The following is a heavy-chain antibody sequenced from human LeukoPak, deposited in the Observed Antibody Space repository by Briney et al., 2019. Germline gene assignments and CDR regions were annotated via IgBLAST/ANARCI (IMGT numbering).Heavy chain of an antibody. J-gene: IGHJ6*04. CDR2: INQDESEE. V-gene: IGHV3-7*01. Sequence: PSETLSLTCTVSGGSISSSSYYWGWIRQPPGKGLEWVANINQDESEEYYVDSVKGRFTISRDNAKNSLYPQMNSLRAEDTAVYYCAELGITMIGGVWGKGTTVTISS. CDR3: AELGITMIGGV. CDR1: GGSISSSSYY. D-gene: IGHD3-10*02.